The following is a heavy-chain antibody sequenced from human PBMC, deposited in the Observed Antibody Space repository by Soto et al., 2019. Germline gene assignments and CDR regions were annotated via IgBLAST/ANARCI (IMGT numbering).Heavy chain of an antibody. CDR1: GGSISSGGYY. Sequence: KTSETLSLTCTVSGGSISSGGYYWSWIRQHPGKGLEWIGYIYYSGSTYYNPSLKSRVTISVDTSKNQFSLKLSSVTAADTAVYYCARFGRGTVYFDYWGQGTLVTVSS. CDR3: ARFGRGTVYFDY. D-gene: IGHD1-1*01. CDR2: IYYSGST. V-gene: IGHV4-31*03. J-gene: IGHJ4*02.